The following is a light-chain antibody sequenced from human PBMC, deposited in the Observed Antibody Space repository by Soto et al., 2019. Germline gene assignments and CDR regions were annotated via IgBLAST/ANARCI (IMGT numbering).Light chain of an antibody. V-gene: IGKV1-5*03. CDR3: QHYHGWPIT. CDR1: QSISSW. CDR2: KAS. Sequence: IQMTQSPSSLSASVGDRVTISCRASQSISSWLAWYQQKPGKAPNLLIYKASRLESGVPSRFSGSGSGTDFTLTISSLQSEDFAVYYCQHYHGWPITFGQGTRLEIK. J-gene: IGKJ5*01.